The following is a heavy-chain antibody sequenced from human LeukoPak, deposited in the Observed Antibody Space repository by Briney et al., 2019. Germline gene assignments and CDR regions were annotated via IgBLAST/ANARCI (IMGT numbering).Heavy chain of an antibody. CDR3: AIVRGYGVFDY. V-gene: IGHV4-61*02. J-gene: IGHJ4*01. CDR2: IYTSGST. D-gene: IGHD4-17*01. CDR1: GGSISSGSYY. Sequence: SETLPLTCTVSGGSISSGSYYWSWIRQPAGKGLEWIGRIYTSGSTNYNPSLKSRVTISVDTSKNQFSLKLSSVTAADTAVYYCAIVRGYGVFDYWGQGTLVTVSS.